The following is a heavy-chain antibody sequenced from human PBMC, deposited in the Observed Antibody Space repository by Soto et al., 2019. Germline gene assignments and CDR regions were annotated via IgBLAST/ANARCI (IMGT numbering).Heavy chain of an antibody. CDR2: INHSGST. J-gene: IGHJ4*02. Sequence: SETLSLTCAVYGGSFSGYYWSWIRQPPGKGLEWIGEINHSGSTNYNPSLESRVTISLDTPQNQFSLELNSVSAADTAVYYCVSGDAWGVLLAYWGQGALVTVSS. CDR3: VSGDAWGVLLAY. CDR1: GGSFSGYY. D-gene: IGHD3-16*01. V-gene: IGHV4-34*01.